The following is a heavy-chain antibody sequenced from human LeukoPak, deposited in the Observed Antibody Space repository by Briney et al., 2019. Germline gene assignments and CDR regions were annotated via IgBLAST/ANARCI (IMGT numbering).Heavy chain of an antibody. J-gene: IGHJ1*01. CDR2: IYGIENT. V-gene: IGHV4-59*08. CDR3: AGRGQRYFRD. CDR1: ADSITSGY. Sequence: SETLSLTCNITADSITSGYWSWIRQSPGKGLEWIGYIYGIENTDYNPSLKSRVTLSLDTSKNQSSLKLTAVSAADTAVYYCAGRGQRYFRDWGQGTLVTVSS.